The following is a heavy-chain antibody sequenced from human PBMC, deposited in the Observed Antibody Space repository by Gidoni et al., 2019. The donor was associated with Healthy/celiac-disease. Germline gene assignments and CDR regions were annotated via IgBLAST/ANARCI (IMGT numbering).Heavy chain of an antibody. CDR1: GFTFGDYA. Sequence: EVQLLETGVGWVQPGRSLRLSSTASGFTFGDYAMRWLRQAPGQGLECVGFLRSKAYGGTTEYAASVKGRFTISRDDSKSIAYLQMNSLKTEDTAVYYCTRDQHCSSTSCSLYYYYYYMDVWGKGTTVTVSS. CDR3: TRDQHCSSTSCSLYYYYYYMDV. V-gene: IGHV3-49*03. D-gene: IGHD2-2*01. CDR2: LRSKAYGGTT. J-gene: IGHJ6*03.